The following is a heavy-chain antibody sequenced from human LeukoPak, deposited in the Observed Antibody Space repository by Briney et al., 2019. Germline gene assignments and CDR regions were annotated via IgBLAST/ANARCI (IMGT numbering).Heavy chain of an antibody. CDR3: ASNFLVVAGRVSEY. J-gene: IGHJ4*02. CDR2: INSDGSST. CDR1: GFTFSSYW. D-gene: IGHD6-19*01. Sequence: PGGSLRLSCAASGFTFSSYWMHWVRQAPGKGLVWVSRINSDGSSTSYADSVKGRFTISRDNAKNTLYLQMNSLRAEDTAVYYCASNFLVVAGRVSEYWGQGTLVTVSS. V-gene: IGHV3-74*01.